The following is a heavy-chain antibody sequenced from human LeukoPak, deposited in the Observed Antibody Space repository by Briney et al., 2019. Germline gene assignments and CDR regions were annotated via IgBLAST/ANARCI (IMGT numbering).Heavy chain of an antibody. CDR3: ARGTVATIFY. CDR1: GGSISSGSYY. Sequence: MPSQTLSLTCTVSGGSISSGSYYWSWIRQPAGKGLEWIGRIYTSGSTNYNPSLKSRVTISVDTSKNQFSLKLSSVTAADTAVYYCARGTVATIFYWGQGTLVTVSS. D-gene: IGHD5-12*01. CDR2: IYTSGST. V-gene: IGHV4-61*02. J-gene: IGHJ4*02.